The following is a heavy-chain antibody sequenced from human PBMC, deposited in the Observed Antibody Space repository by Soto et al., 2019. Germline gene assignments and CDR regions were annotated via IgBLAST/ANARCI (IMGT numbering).Heavy chain of an antibody. CDR1: GGTFSSYA. J-gene: IGHJ5*02. CDR3: ARGSPAVAGTRGWFDP. CDR2: IIPIFGTA. D-gene: IGHD6-19*01. Sequence: QVQLVQSGAEVKKPGSSVKVSCKASGGTFSSYAISWVRQAPGQGLEWMGGIIPIFGTANYGQKFQGRVTIAADESTSTAYMELSRRRSEDTAVYYCARGSPAVAGTRGWFDPWGQGTLVTVSS. V-gene: IGHV1-69*12.